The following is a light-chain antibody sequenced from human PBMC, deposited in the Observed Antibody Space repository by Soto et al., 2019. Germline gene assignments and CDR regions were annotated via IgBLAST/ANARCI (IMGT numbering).Light chain of an antibody. CDR2: EVS. CDR1: SSDIGAYNY. Sequence: QSFRTQPASVSGSPGQSITISCTGTSSDIGAYNYVSWYQQHPGKAPKLLIYEVSHRPSGVSNRFSGSKSGTRASLTISGLQAEDEADYYCSSYSGTTLYVFGIGTKVTVL. V-gene: IGLV2-14*01. J-gene: IGLJ1*01. CDR3: SSYSGTTLYV.